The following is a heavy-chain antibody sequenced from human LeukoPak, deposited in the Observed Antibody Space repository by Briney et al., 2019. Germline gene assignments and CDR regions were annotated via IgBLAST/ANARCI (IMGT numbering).Heavy chain of an antibody. CDR2: IYHSGST. V-gene: IGHV4-4*02. J-gene: IGHJ4*02. Sequence: SGTLSLTCAVSGGSISSSNWWSWVRQPPGKGLEWIGEIYHSGSTNYNPSLKSRVTISVDKSKNQFSLKLSSVTAADTAVYYCARGIAAAGTAPFVDYWGQGTLVTVSS. CDR1: GGSISSSNW. CDR3: ARGIAAAGTAPFVDY. D-gene: IGHD6-13*01.